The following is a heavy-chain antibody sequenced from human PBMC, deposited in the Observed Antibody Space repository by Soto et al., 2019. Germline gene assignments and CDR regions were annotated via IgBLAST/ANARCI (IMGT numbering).Heavy chain of an antibody. V-gene: IGHV3-30*18. CDR3: AKDNGQQLVKEYFQH. J-gene: IGHJ1*01. Sequence: GESLKISCAASGFTFSSYGMHWVRQAPGKGLEWVAVISYDGSNKYYADSVKGRFTISRDNSKNTLYLQMNSLRAEDTAVYYCAKDNGQQLVKEYFQHWGQGTLVTVSS. CDR2: ISYDGSNK. D-gene: IGHD6-13*01. CDR1: GFTFSSYG.